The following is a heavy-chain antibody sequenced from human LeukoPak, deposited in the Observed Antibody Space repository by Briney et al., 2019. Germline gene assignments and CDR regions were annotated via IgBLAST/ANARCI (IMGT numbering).Heavy chain of an antibody. Sequence: GGSLRLSCAASGFTFSSYSMNWVRQAPGKGLEWVSSISSSSSYIYYADSVKGRFTIPRDNAKNSLYLQMNSLRAEDTAVYYCARGDRITMIFDYWGQGTLVTVSS. D-gene: IGHD3-22*01. J-gene: IGHJ4*02. CDR3: ARGDRITMIFDY. CDR1: GFTFSSYS. CDR2: ISSSSSYI. V-gene: IGHV3-21*01.